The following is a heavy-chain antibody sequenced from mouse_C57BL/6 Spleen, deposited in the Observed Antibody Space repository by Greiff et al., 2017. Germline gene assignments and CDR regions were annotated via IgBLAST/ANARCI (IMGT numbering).Heavy chain of an antibody. CDR1: GYAFTSYL. V-gene: IGHV1-54*01. D-gene: IGHD1-1*01. CDR2: IIPGGGGT. CDR3: ADNYLYAMDY. Sequence: QVQLQQSGADLVRPWTSVTVSCKASGYAFTSYLIGWVNQRPGQGLEWLGVIIPGGGGTNYNAKFKGKATLTADTSTSTSYMQHSSLTSEDSAVYFCADNYLYAMDYWGQGTSVTVSS. J-gene: IGHJ4*01.